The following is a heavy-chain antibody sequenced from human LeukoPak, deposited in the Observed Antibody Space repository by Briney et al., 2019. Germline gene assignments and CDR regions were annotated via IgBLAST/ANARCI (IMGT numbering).Heavy chain of an antibody. CDR3: ARAMYYGILTGYYYFDY. CDR2: INSDGSST. CDR1: GFTFSSYW. Sequence: GGSLRPSCAASGFTFSSYWMHWVRQAPGKGLVWVSRINSDGSSTSYADSVKGRFTISRDNAKNTLHLQMNSLRAEDTAVYYCARAMYYGILTGYYYFDYWGQGTLVTVSS. J-gene: IGHJ4*02. D-gene: IGHD3-9*01. V-gene: IGHV3-74*01.